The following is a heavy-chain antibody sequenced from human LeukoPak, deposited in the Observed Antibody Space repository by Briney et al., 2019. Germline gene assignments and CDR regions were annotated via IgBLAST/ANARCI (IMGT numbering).Heavy chain of an antibody. CDR1: GFTFDDYA. Sequence: GGSLRLSCAASGFTFDDYAMHWVRQAPGKGLEWVSGISWNSGSIGYADSVKGRFTISRDNAKNSLYLQINSLRAEDTALYYCAKGFDYYDSSGYDYWGQGTLVTVS. CDR2: ISWNSGSI. V-gene: IGHV3-9*01. D-gene: IGHD3-22*01. J-gene: IGHJ4*02. CDR3: AKGFDYYDSSGYDY.